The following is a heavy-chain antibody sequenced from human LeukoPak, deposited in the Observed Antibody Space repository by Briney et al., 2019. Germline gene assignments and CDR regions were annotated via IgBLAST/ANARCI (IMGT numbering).Heavy chain of an antibody. Sequence: GGSLRLSCAASGFTFSSYAMHWVRQAPGKGLVWVSRINSDGSSTSYADSVKGRFTISRDNAKNTLYLQMNSLRAEDTAVYYCARGGLYYDSSGYYDRWGQGTLVTVSS. CDR1: GFTFSSYA. J-gene: IGHJ4*02. V-gene: IGHV3-74*01. CDR2: INSDGSST. D-gene: IGHD3-22*01. CDR3: ARGGLYYDSSGYYDR.